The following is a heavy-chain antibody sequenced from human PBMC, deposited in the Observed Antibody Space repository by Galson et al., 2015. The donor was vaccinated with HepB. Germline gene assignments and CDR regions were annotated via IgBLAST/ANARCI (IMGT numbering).Heavy chain of an antibody. V-gene: IGHV3-23*01. CDR3: SREQKGGGAAHPYFDY. D-gene: IGHD1-26*01. CDR1: GFTFNNYA. J-gene: IGHJ4*02. Sequence: SLRLSCAASGFTFNNYAMSWVRQVPGKGLEWVSGMINSDGTKAYANSVRGRFTISSDPSENTLYLQMNNLRAEDTAIYYCSREQKGGGAAHPYFDYWGQGTLVTVSS. CDR2: MINSDGTK.